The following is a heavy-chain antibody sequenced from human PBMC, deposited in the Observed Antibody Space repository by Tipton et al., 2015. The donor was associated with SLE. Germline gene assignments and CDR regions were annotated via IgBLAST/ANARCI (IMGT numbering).Heavy chain of an antibody. D-gene: IGHD1-26*01. Sequence: TLSLTCSVSGGFISGYYWSCILQSPGKGLEYIGGIYYSGSPYYNPSLKSRVTISLDTSKNQFSLKLSSVTAADTAVYYCARRGVGATFWYFDLWGRGTLVTVSS. CDR3: ARRGVGATFWYFDL. CDR2: IYYSGSP. J-gene: IGHJ2*01. CDR1: GGFISGYY. V-gene: IGHV4-59*05.